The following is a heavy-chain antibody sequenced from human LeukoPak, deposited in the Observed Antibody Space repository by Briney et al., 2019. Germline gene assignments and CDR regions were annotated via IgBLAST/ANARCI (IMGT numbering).Heavy chain of an antibody. CDR1: GGSISSYY. Sequence: SETLSLTCTVSGGSISSYYWSWIRQPPGKGLEWIGYIYYSGSTNYNPSLKSRVTISVDTSQNQFSLKLSSVTAADTAVYYCARDGYSGSDALWGQGTLVTVSS. J-gene: IGHJ4*02. CDR3: ARDGYSGSDAL. CDR2: IYYSGST. V-gene: IGHV4-59*01. D-gene: IGHD5-12*01.